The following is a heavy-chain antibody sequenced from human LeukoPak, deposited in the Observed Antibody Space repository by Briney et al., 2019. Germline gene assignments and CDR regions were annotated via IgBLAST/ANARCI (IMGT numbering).Heavy chain of an antibody. CDR1: GASINSSSYY. CDR2: IYYSGST. CDR3: ARDRKYYYHMDV. J-gene: IGHJ6*03. V-gene: IGHV4-39*07. D-gene: IGHD1-14*01. Sequence: PSETLSLTCTVSGASINSSSYYWAWIRQPPGKGLEWIGRIYYSGSTYYNPSLKSRVTISVDTSKNQFSLRLSSLTAADTALYYCARDRKYYYHMDVWGKGTTVTVSS.